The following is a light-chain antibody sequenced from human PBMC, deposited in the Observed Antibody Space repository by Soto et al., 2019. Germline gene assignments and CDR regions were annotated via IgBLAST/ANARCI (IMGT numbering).Light chain of an antibody. Sequence: EVVMTQSPATLSVSSGEKATLSCGASQGVGMNLVWFQQKPGQAPRLLIYGASTRATGIPARFSGSGSGTEFTLTISSLQSEDFAVYYCQQSYNWPRTFGQGTRVEI. CDR2: GAS. V-gene: IGKV3-15*01. CDR1: QGVGMN. CDR3: QQSYNWPRT. J-gene: IGKJ1*01.